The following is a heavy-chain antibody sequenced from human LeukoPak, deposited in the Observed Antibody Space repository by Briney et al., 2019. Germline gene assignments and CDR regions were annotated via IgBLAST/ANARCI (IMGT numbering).Heavy chain of an antibody. V-gene: IGHV1-2*02. CDR3: ARAGVWFGGITDY. J-gene: IGHJ4*02. CDR1: GYTFTGYY. CDR2: INPNSGGT. Sequence: ASVKVSCKASGYTFTGYYMHWVRQAPGQGLEWMGWINPNSGGTNYAQKLQGRVTMTRDTSISTAYMELSRLRSDDTAVYYCARAGVWFGGITDYWGQGTLVTVSS. D-gene: IGHD3-10*01.